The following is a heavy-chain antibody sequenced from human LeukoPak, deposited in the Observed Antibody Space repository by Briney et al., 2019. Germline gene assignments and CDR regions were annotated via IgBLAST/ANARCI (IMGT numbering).Heavy chain of an antibody. D-gene: IGHD2-21*02. J-gene: IGHJ4*02. CDR1: GFTFSSYV. Sequence: GGSLRLSCAASGFTFSSYVMHWVRQAPGKGLEWVALISSDVSTEYYADSVKGRFTISRDNSKNTLYLQMNSLRIEGTAVYYCASKWYCGGDCYYQIDFWGQGSLVTVSS. CDR3: ASKWYCGGDCYYQIDF. CDR2: ISSDVSTE. V-gene: IGHV3-30*03.